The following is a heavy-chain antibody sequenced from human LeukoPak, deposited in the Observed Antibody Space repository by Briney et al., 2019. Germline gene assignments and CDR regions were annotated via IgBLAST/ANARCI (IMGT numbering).Heavy chain of an antibody. J-gene: IGHJ4*02. CDR3: ARHGSGWYAGDY. Sequence: GGSLRLSCAASGSTFSSYGMHWVRQAPGKGLEWVAVISYDGSNKYYADSVKGRFTISRDNSKNTLYLQMNSLRAEDTAVYYCARHGSGWYAGDYWGQGTLVTVSS. CDR1: GSTFSSYG. CDR2: ISYDGSNK. D-gene: IGHD6-19*01. V-gene: IGHV3-30*03.